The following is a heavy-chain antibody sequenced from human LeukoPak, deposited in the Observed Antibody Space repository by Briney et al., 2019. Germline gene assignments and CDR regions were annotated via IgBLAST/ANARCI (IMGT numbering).Heavy chain of an antibody. CDR3: AAHTAGRGSGY. CDR2: IYDSGST. D-gene: IGHD5-12*01. Sequence: PSETLSLTCTVSGGSISSYYWSWIRQPPGKGLEWIGHIYDSGSTKYNPSLKSRVTISVDTSKNQFSLTLSSVTAADTAVYYCAAHTAGRGSGYWGQGILVAVSS. CDR1: GGSISSYY. J-gene: IGHJ4*02. V-gene: IGHV4-59*08.